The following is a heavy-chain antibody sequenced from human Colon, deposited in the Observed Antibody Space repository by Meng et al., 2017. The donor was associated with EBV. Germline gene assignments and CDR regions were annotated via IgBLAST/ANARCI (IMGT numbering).Heavy chain of an antibody. D-gene: IGHD2/OR15-2a*01. J-gene: IGHJ4*02. CDR3: AQYIRVAGTYYLDH. V-gene: IGHV4-59*03. CDR1: GGSISGYY. CDR2: IYYTGST. Sequence: QGQLQESGPGLVKPSETLSLTCSVSGGSISGYYWSWIRQSPGMELEWIGYIYYTGSTNYSPSLERRATFSVDTSKNQFSLRLTSVTAADTAKYYCAQYIRVAGTYYLDHWGPGILVTVSS.